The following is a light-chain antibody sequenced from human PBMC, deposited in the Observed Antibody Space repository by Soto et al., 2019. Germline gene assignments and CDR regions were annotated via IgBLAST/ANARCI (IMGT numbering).Light chain of an antibody. CDR3: SSYTSSITRV. V-gene: IGLV2-14*01. Sequence: QSVLTQPASVSGSPGQSITISCTGTSSDVGGYNYVSWYQQHPGKAPKLMIYEVSNRPSGVSNRFSGSKSGNTASLTISGLQAEDEADYYCSSYTSSITRVFGGWTKLTVL. CDR2: EVS. CDR1: SSDVGGYNY. J-gene: IGLJ3*02.